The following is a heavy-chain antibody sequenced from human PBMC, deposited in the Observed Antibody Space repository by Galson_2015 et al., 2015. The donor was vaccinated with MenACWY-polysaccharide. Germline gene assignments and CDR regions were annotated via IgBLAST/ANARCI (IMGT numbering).Heavy chain of an antibody. J-gene: IGHJ5*02. CDR2: INHSGST. V-gene: IGHV4-34*01. CDR1: GGSFSGYY. D-gene: IGHD1-26*01. Sequence: TCAVYGGSFSGYYWGWIRQPPGKGLEWIGEINHSGSTSCNPSLKSRVTISVDTSKNQFSLILSSVTAADTAVYYCARGVGARSRFGLWGQGTLVTVSS. CDR3: ARGVGARSRFGL.